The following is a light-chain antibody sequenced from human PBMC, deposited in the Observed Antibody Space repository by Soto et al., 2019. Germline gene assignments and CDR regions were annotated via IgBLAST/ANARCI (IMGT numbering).Light chain of an antibody. J-gene: IGKJ1*01. CDR2: GAS. CDR3: QQYGTTPRT. CDR1: QSVASNS. V-gene: IGKV3-20*01. Sequence: EIVLTQSPGILSLSPGARATLSCRASQSVASNSLAWYQQRPGQAPRLLIYGASTRATGIPDRFSGSGSGTDFPLTISRLDLEDFAVYYCQQYGTTPRTFGQGTKVDIK.